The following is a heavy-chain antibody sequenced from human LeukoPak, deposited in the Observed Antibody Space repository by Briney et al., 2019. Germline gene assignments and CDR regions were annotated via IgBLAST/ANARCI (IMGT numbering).Heavy chain of an antibody. D-gene: IGHD3-10*01. CDR1: GVSISSGSNY. CDR3: ARSDGYGLVGI. Sequence: PSETLSLTCRVSGVSISSGSNYWGWIRQPPGKTLDWIGSIYSSGSTYYNSSLKSRVIILIDTAKNHFSLNLSSVTAADTAVYYCARSDGYGLVGIWGQGTMVTVSS. CDR2: IYSSGST. J-gene: IGHJ3*02. V-gene: IGHV4-39*07.